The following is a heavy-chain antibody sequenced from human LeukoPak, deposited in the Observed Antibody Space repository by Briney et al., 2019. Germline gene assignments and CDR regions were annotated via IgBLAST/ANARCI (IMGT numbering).Heavy chain of an antibody. J-gene: IGHJ4*02. D-gene: IGHD1-26*01. CDR1: GYTFTGYY. V-gene: IGHV1-2*02. CDR2: INPNSGGT. Sequence: ASVEVSFKASGYTFTGYYMHWVRQAPGQGLEGMGWINPNSGGTNYAQKFQGRVTMTRDTSISTAYMELSRLRSDDTAVYYCARDSGSYGPPHWGQGTLVTVSS. CDR3: ARDSGSYGPPH.